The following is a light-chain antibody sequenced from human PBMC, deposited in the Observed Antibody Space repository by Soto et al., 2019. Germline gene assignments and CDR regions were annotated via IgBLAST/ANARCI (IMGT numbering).Light chain of an antibody. V-gene: IGLV1-44*01. CDR1: SSNIGSNT. CDR2: SSY. CDR3: AAWDDSLKAI. J-gene: IGLJ7*01. Sequence: QSVLTQPPSVSGTPGQRVTISCSGSSSNIGSNTVNWYQQFPGTAPRLLIYSSYQRPSGVPDRFSGSQSGTPASLAISGLQSDDEADYYCAAWDDSLKAIFGGGTKLTVL.